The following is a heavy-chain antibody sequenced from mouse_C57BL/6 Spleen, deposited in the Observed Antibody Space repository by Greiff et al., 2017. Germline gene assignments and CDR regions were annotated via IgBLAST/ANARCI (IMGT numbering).Heavy chain of an antibody. CDR1: GYTFTSYW. CDR3: AGRYYGSSPFGY. V-gene: IGHV1-50*01. Sequence: QVQLKQPGAELVKPGASVKLSCKASGYTFTSYWMQWVKQRPGQGLEWIGEIDPSDSYTNYNQKFKGKATLTVYTSSSKAYMQLSSLTSEDSAVYYCAGRYYGSSPFGYWGQGTTLTVSS. J-gene: IGHJ2*01. D-gene: IGHD1-1*01. CDR2: IDPSDSYT.